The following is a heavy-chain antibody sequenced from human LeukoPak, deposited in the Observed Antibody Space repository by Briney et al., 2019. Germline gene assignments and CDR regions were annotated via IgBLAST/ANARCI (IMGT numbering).Heavy chain of an antibody. CDR3: TRDKSCCSSSWQKYSFDY. V-gene: IGHV3-7*01. Sequence: GGSLRLSCAAPGFTFSSYWISWVRQAPGKGLEWVANIKRDGSEKYYVDSVKGRFTISRDNAKNSLYLQMNSLRVADTAIYYCTRDKSCCSSSWQKYSFDYWGQGTLVTVSS. CDR2: IKRDGSEK. D-gene: IGHD2-2*01. J-gene: IGHJ4*02. CDR1: GFTFSSYW.